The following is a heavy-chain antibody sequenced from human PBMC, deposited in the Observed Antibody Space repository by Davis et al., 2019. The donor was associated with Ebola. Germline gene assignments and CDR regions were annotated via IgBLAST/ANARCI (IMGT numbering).Heavy chain of an antibody. J-gene: IGHJ6*02. CDR2: ISGSSYYF. CDR1: GSTFSSYS. CDR3: ARDICPGDYYYYHYGLDV. Sequence: GGSLRLSCAASGSTFSSYSMNWVRQAPGKGLEWVSSISGSSYYFYYAVSIMGRFTISRDNAKNSLYLQMNSLRAEDTAVYYCARDICPGDYYYYHYGLDVWGQGTTVTVSS. V-gene: IGHV3-21*01. D-gene: IGHD3-3*01.